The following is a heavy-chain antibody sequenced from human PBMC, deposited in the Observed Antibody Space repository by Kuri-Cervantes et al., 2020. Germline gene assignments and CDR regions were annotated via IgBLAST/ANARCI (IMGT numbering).Heavy chain of an antibody. V-gene: IGHV3-74*01. CDR1: GLTISSDW. Sequence: GESLKISCAASGLTISSDWMHWVRQVPGKGLVWVSRINSDGSSTNYADSVKGRFTIYRDNAKNTVYLQMNSLRAEDTALYYCAKDIGDYGDHYGFDYWGQGTLVTVSS. J-gene: IGHJ4*02. CDR2: INSDGSST. D-gene: IGHD4-17*01. CDR3: AKDIGDYGDHYGFDY.